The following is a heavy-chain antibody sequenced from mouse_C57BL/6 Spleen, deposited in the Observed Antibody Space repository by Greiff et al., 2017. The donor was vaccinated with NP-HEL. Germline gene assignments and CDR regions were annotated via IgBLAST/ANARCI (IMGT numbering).Heavy chain of an antibody. V-gene: IGHV1-80*01. D-gene: IGHD2-4*01. J-gene: IGHJ4*01. CDR2: IYPGDGDT. CDR1: GYAFSSYW. CDR3: ARFYYDDYYAMDY. Sequence: QVQLQQSGAELVKPGASVKISCKASGYAFSSYWMNWVKQRPGKGLEWIGQIYPGDGDTNYNGKFKGKATLTADKSSSTAYMQLSSLTSEDSAVYFCARFYYDDYYAMDYWGQGTSVTVSS.